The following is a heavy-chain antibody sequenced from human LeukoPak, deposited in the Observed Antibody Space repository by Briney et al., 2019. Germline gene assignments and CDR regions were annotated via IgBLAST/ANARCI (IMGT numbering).Heavy chain of an antibody. D-gene: IGHD3-22*01. CDR2: ISGSGGST. CDR1: GFTFSSYA. J-gene: IGHJ4*02. V-gene: IGHV3-23*01. Sequence: GGSLRLSCAASGFTFSSYAMSWVRQAPGKGPEWVSAISGSGGSTYYADSVKGRFTISRDNSKNTLYLQMNSLRAEDTAVYYCAKDLDYYDSSGYYFSYYFDYWGQGTLVTVSS. CDR3: AKDLDYYDSSGYYFSYYFDY.